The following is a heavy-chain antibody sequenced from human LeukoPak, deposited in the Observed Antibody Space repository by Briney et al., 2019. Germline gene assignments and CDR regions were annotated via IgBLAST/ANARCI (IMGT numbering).Heavy chain of an antibody. Sequence: ASAKVSCKASGYTFTSYGISWVRQAPGQGLEWMGWISAYNGNTNYAQKLQGRVTMTTDTSTSTAYMELRSLRSDDTAVYYCARNRRSDSSGYQNWFDPWGQGTLVTVSS. V-gene: IGHV1-18*01. D-gene: IGHD3-22*01. CDR1: GYTFTSYG. J-gene: IGHJ5*02. CDR3: ARNRRSDSSGYQNWFDP. CDR2: ISAYNGNT.